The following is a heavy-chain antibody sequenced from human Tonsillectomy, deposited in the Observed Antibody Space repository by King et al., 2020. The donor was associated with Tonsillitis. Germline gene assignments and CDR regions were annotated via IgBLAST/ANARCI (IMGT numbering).Heavy chain of an antibody. D-gene: IGHD2/OR15-2a*01. V-gene: IGHV3-23*04. J-gene: IGHJ4*02. CDR1: GFTFSSYA. CDR2: VTNSGSST. CDR3: AKAHLGLPSYFDY. Sequence: VQLVESGGGLVQPGESLRLSCAASGFTFSSYAMAWVRQAPGKGLEWVSGVTNSGSSTYYADSVKGRFTISRDNSKNTLFLQMNSLRAEDTAVYYCAKAHLGLPSYFDYWGQGTLVTVSS.